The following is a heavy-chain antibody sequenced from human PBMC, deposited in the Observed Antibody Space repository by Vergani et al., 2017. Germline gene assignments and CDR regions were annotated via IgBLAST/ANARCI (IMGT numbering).Heavy chain of an antibody. CDR2: ISSSSSYI. J-gene: IGHJ3*02. CDR1: GFSFGDYA. Sequence: EVQLVESGGGLVPPGRSLRLSCAASGFSFGDYAMTWVRQAPGKGLEWVSSISSSSSYIHYSDSLKGRFTISRDNAKSSLYLQMNSLRAEDTAVYYCARHDKQGRAFDIWGQGTMVTVSS. CDR3: ARHDKQGRAFDI. V-gene: IGHV3-21*02. D-gene: IGHD7-27*01.